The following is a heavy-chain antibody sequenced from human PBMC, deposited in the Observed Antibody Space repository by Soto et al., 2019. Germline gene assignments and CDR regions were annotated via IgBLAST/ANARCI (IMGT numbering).Heavy chain of an antibody. V-gene: IGHV4-59*01. Sequence: SETLSLTCTVSGGSISSYYWSWIRQPPGKGLEWIGYIYYSGSTNYNPSLKSRVTISVDTSKNQFSLKLSSVTAADTAVYYCARAVLYDSSGYYIPPYGMDVWGQGTTVTVSS. J-gene: IGHJ6*02. CDR2: IYYSGST. D-gene: IGHD3-22*01. CDR1: GGSISSYY. CDR3: ARAVLYDSSGYYIPPYGMDV.